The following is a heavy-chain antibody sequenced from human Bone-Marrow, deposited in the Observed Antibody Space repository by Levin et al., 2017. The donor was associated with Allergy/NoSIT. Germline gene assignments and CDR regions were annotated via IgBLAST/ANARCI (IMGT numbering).Heavy chain of an antibody. CDR2: YDPEDGET. CDR3: AMDTRIEGAADY. V-gene: IGHV1-24*01. J-gene: IGHJ4*02. CDR1: GHTLIDSS. Sequence: GESLKISCKLSGHTLIDSSMHWVRQAPGKGLEWMGGYDPEDGETIYAQRFQGRVSMTEDTSTDTAYMELNSLRSEDTAIYYYAMDTRIEGAADYWGQGTLVTVSS. D-gene: IGHD1-26*01.